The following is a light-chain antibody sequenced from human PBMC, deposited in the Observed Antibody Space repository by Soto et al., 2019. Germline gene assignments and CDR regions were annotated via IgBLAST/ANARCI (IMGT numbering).Light chain of an antibody. J-gene: IGLJ2*01. CDR3: CSYAGSSTPVL. CDR2: EVS. V-gene: IGLV2-23*02. CDR1: SSDDGSYNL. Sequence: QSALTQPASVSGSPGQSITISCTGTSSDDGSYNLVSWYQQHPGKAPKLMIYEVSKRPSGVSNRFSGSKSGNTASLTISGLQAEDEADYYCCSYAGSSTPVLFGGGTKLTVL.